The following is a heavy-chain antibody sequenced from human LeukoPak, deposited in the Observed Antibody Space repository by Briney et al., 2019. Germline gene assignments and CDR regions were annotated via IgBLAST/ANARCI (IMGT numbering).Heavy chain of an antibody. CDR3: AKGTVAGRQRAPPKEWFDP. J-gene: IGHJ5*02. V-gene: IGHV3-21*01. CDR2: ISSSSYI. Sequence: GGSLRLSCAASGFTFSNYRMNWVRQAPGKGLEWVSSISSSSYIYYADSVKGRFTISRDNAKNSLSLQMNSLRAEDSAVYYCAKGTVAGRQRAPPKEWFDPWGQGTLVTVSS. CDR1: GFTFSNYR. D-gene: IGHD6-13*01.